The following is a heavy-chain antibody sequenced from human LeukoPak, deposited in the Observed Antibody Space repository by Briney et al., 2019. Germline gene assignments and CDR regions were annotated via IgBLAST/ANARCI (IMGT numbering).Heavy chain of an antibody. CDR2: INSDGSST. J-gene: IGHJ4*02. Sequence: GGSLRLSCAASGFTFSSYWMHWVRQTPGMGLVWVSRINSDGSSTTYADSVKGRFTISRDNANNTLYLQMNSLRAEDTAVYYCARSFYYDNSGYYSPFDYWGQGTLVSVSS. CDR3: ARSFYYDNSGYYSPFDY. D-gene: IGHD3-22*01. V-gene: IGHV3-74*01. CDR1: GFTFSSYW.